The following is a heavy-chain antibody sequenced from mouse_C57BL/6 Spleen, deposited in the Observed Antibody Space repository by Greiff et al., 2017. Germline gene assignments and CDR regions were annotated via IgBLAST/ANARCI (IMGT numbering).Heavy chain of an antibody. D-gene: IGHD1-1*01. CDR2: INPSSGYT. CDR3: AREWSTTGVGRDY. CDR1: GYTFTSYW. V-gene: IGHV1-7*01. Sequence: VQLQQSGAELAKPGASVKLSCKASGYTFTSYWMHWVKQRPGQGLEWIGYINPSSGYTKYNQKFKDKATLTADKSSSTAYMQLSSLTYEDSAVYYCAREWSTTGVGRDYWGQGTTLTVSS. J-gene: IGHJ2*01.